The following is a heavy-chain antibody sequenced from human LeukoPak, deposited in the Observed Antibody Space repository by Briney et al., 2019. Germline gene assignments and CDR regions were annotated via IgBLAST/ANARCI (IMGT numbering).Heavy chain of an antibody. Sequence: SETLSLTCTVSGGSISSYYWSWIRQPPGKGLEWIGYIYYSGSTNYNPSLKSRVTISGDTSKNQFSLKLSSVTAADTAVYYCARGEWEQWGPYYYYYYMDVWGKGTTVTISS. V-gene: IGHV4-59*01. J-gene: IGHJ6*03. CDR3: ARGEWEQWGPYYYYYYMDV. CDR2: IYYSGST. D-gene: IGHD1-26*01. CDR1: GGSISSYY.